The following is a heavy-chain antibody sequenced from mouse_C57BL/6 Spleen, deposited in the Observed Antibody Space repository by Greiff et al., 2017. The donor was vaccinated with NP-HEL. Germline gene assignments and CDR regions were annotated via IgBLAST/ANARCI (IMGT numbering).Heavy chain of an antibody. J-gene: IGHJ2*01. D-gene: IGHD1-1*01. CDR1: GYTFTEYT. V-gene: IGHV1-62-2*01. Sequence: QVQLQQSGAYLFQPGASVKLSCKASGYTFTEYTIHSLKQTCAPRLSAIFFFYPGSGSIKYNEKFKDKATLTADKSSSTVYMELSRLTSEDSAVYFCARHDPPYYGSSWFDYWGQGTTLTVSS. CDR3: ARHDPPYYGSSWFDY. CDR2: FYPGSGSI.